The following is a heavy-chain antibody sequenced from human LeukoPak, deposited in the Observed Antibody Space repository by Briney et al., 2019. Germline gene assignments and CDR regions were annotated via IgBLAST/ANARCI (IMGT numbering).Heavy chain of an antibody. CDR2: IYSGGST. CDR3: AREVGYYDFWSGSEGSYYMDV. D-gene: IGHD3-3*01. CDR1: GFTVSSNY. V-gene: IGHV3-53*01. Sequence: GGSLRLSCAASGFTVSSNYMSWVRQAPGKGLEWVSVIYSGGSTYYADSVKGRFTISRDNSKNTLYLQMNSLRAEDTAVYYGAREVGYYDFWSGSEGSYYMDVWGKGTTVTVSS. J-gene: IGHJ6*03.